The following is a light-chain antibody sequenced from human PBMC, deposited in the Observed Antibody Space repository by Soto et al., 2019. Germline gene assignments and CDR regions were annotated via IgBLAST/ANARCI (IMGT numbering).Light chain of an antibody. CDR1: SSNIGSNT. J-gene: IGLJ1*01. CDR2: SNN. V-gene: IGLV1-44*01. Sequence: QSVLTQPPSASGTPGQRVTISCSGSSSNIGSNTVNWYQQLPGTAPKLLIYSNNQRPSGVPDRFSGSKSGTSASLAISGLQSEGEADYYCAAWDDSLNGNVFGTGTKLTVL. CDR3: AAWDDSLNGNV.